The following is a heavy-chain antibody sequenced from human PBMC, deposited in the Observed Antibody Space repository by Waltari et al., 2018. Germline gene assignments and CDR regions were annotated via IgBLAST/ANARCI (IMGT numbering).Heavy chain of an antibody. CDR1: VFTFRTYH. J-gene: IGHJ3*02. V-gene: IGHV3-48*01. CDR2: ISSSTTT. Sequence: EVQLVESGGGLVQPGESLRLSCAASVFTFRTYHMNWVRQAPGKGLEWVSYISSSTTTYYADYVKGRFTISRDNAKNSLYLQMNSLRAEDTALYYCARGRDGYIQDVFDIWGQGTMVSVSS. D-gene: IGHD5-12*01. CDR3: ARGRDGYIQDVFDI.